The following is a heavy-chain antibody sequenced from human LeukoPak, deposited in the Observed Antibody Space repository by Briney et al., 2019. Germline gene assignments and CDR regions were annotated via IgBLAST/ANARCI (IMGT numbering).Heavy chain of an antibody. CDR1: GDSVSSSDYY. V-gene: IGHV4-39*01. J-gene: IGHJ5*01. CDR2: VSYNGIT. Sequence: SETLSLTCTVSGDSVSSSDYYWVWLRQPPGKELEWIGTVSYNGITYYPPSLQSRLSISIDTPKNQFSLTLTSVTAADTAVYYCASSSSWYRFDFWGQGTLVTVSS. CDR3: ASSSSWYRFDF. D-gene: IGHD6-13*01.